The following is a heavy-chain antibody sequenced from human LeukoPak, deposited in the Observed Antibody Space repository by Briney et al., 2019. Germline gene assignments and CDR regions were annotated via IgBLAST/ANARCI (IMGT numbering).Heavy chain of an antibody. D-gene: IGHD3-10*01. CDR3: ARGRRIGWGVAFDI. CDR2: INSDGSST. CDR1: GFTFSSYW. V-gene: IGHV3-74*01. J-gene: IGHJ3*02. Sequence: RPGGSLRLSCAASGFTFSSYWMHWVRQAPGKGLVWVSRINSDGSSTSYADSVKGRFTISRDNAKNTLYLQMNSLRAEDTAVYYCARGRRIGWGVAFDIWGQGTMVTVSS.